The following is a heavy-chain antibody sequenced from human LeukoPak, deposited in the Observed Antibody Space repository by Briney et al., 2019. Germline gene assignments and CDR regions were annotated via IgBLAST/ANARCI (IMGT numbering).Heavy chain of an antibody. V-gene: IGHV1-8*01. D-gene: IGHD6-19*01. CDR2: MNPNSGNT. CDR3: ARGPSFFAAVAGKAGWCDP. Sequence: ASVKVSCKASGYTFTTYDINMVRQATGQGLEWVGWMNPNSGNTGYAQKFQGKVTMTKNTANGTAYMVLSSLTSEDRAVYYCARGPSFFAAVAGKAGWCDPGGERTLVTVSS. J-gene: IGHJ5*02. CDR1: GYTFTTYD.